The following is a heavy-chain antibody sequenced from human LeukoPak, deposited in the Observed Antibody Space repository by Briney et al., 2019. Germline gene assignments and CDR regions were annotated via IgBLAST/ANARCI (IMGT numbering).Heavy chain of an antibody. CDR2: MNPNTGNT. Sequence: ASVKVSCKASGYTFTSYDINWVRQASGQGLEWMGWMNPNTGNTGYAQKFQGRVTITRNTSISTVYMELSSLRSEDTAVYYCARGVGATISYYHYYIDVWGRGTTVTVSS. J-gene: IGHJ6*03. CDR3: ARGVGATISYYHYYIDV. V-gene: IGHV1-8*03. D-gene: IGHD1-26*01. CDR1: GYTFTSYD.